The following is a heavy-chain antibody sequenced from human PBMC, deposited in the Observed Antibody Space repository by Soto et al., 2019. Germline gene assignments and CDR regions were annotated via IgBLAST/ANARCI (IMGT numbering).Heavy chain of an antibody. CDR1: GFSLSTSGVG. Sequence: QITLKESGPTLVKPTQTLTLTCTFSGFSLSTSGVGVGWIRQPPGKAMEWLALIYWTDDKRYSTSLKSRLTITKDTSKNQVVLTMTNMDPVDTATYYCAHRPRAFEVVVAWFDYWGQGTLVTVSS. D-gene: IGHD2-15*01. CDR3: AHRPRAFEVVVAWFDY. V-gene: IGHV2-5*01. CDR2: IYWTDDK. J-gene: IGHJ4*02.